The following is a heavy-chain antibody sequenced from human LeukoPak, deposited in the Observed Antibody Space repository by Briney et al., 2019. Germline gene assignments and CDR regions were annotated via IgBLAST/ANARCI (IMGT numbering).Heavy chain of an antibody. J-gene: IGHJ5*02. V-gene: IGHV1-18*01. Sequence: GASVKVSCKASGYTFTSYGICWVRQAPGQGLEWMGWISAYNGNTNYAQNLQGRVTMTTDTSTSTAYMELRSLRSDDTAVYYCARSAYYYDSSNWFDPWGQGTLVTVSS. CDR1: GYTFTSYG. CDR2: ISAYNGNT. CDR3: ARSAYYYDSSNWFDP. D-gene: IGHD3-22*01.